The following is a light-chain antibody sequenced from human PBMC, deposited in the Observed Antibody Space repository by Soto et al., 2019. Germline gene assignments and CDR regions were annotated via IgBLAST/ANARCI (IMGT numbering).Light chain of an antibody. CDR2: HAS. V-gene: IGKV1-5*02. CDR1: QSISRW. Sequence: DVQMTLSPSTLSSSVGNMVTIFCRASQSISRWLAWYQQPPGKAPNILIYHASNLESGVTSRLSGSASGTESTLTISSLQPDDVETYYCQKSNTYLSFGQGTKVDI. J-gene: IGKJ1*01. CDR3: QKSNTYLS.